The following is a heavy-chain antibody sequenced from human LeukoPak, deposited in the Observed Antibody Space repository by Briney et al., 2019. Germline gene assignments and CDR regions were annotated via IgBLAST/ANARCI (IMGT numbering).Heavy chain of an antibody. J-gene: IGHJ1*01. V-gene: IGHV1-18*01. Sequence: ASVNVSCKTYGYTFTNYGVSWVRQAPGQGLEWMGWISAYNGYTNYAQKLQVRVTMTTDTSTSTAYMELRSLTSDDTAVYYCARDKAVTTELTQYFQHWGQGTLVTVSS. CDR1: GYTFTNYG. D-gene: IGHD4-11*01. CDR2: ISAYNGYT. CDR3: ARDKAVTTELTQYFQH.